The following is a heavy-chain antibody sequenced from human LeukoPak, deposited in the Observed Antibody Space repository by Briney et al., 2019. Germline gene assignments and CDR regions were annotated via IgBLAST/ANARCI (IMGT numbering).Heavy chain of an antibody. CDR2: IWSDGNNK. Sequence: GGSLRLSXAASGFTFSSYGMHWVGQAPGKGLEWVAVIWSDGNNKFYADSVKGRFTFSRDNSRNTLSLQMNSLRAEDTAVYYCAKERGPFDAFDIWGQGTMVTVSS. CDR1: GFTFSSYG. V-gene: IGHV3-33*06. CDR3: AKERGPFDAFDI. J-gene: IGHJ3*02.